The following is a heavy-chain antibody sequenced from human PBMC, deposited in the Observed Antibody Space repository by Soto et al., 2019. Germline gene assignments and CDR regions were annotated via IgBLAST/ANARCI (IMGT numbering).Heavy chain of an antibody. Sequence: PSETLSLTCSVSGGSISSYYWTWIRQPLGKGLEWIGYIYYSGSTNYNPSLKSRVTISVDTSKNQFSLKLSSVTAADTAVYYCARTGSLPFDYWGQGTLVTVSS. CDR1: GGSISSYY. J-gene: IGHJ4*02. D-gene: IGHD6-13*01. CDR3: ARTGSLPFDY. CDR2: IYYSGST. V-gene: IGHV4-59*01.